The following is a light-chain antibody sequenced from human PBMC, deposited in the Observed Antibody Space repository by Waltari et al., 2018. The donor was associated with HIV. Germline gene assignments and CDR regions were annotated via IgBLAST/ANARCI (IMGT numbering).Light chain of an antibody. CDR3: SAWDSSLGAWV. V-gene: IGLV10-54*01. CDR1: SNNVGGQR. Sequence: QAGLTQPPSVSKDLRQTATLTCTGNSNNVGGQRAAWLQQPQGHPPKLLSYRNHNRPSGISERFSASRSGNTASLTITGLQLEDEADYYCSAWDSSLGAWVFGGGTKLAVL. CDR2: RNH. J-gene: IGLJ3*02.